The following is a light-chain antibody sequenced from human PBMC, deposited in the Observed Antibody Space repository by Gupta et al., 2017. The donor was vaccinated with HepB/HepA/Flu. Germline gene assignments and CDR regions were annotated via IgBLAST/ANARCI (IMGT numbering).Light chain of an antibody. CDR3: QQRSNWLT. Sequence: EIVLTQSPATLSLSPGERATLSCRASQSVSSYLAWYQQKPGQAPRLLIYDASNRATGIPGRFSGSGSGTDFTLTSSRREHEDFAVYYWQQRSNWLTFGGGTKVEIK. J-gene: IGKJ4*01. V-gene: IGKV3-11*01. CDR1: QSVSSY. CDR2: DAS.